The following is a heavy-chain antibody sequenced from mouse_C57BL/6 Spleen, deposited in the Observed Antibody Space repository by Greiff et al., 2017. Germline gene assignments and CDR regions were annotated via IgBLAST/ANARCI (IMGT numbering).Heavy chain of an antibody. CDR3: ARPSGSFNYYAMDY. Sequence: EVKLVESGPELVKPGASVKMSCKASGYTFTDYNMHWVKQSHGKSLEWIGYINPNNGGTSYNQKFKGKATLTVNKSSSTAYMELRSLTSEDSAVYYCARPSGSFNYYAMDYWGQGTSVTVSS. J-gene: IGHJ4*01. D-gene: IGHD3-2*02. V-gene: IGHV1-22*01. CDR1: GYTFTDYN. CDR2: INPNNGGT.